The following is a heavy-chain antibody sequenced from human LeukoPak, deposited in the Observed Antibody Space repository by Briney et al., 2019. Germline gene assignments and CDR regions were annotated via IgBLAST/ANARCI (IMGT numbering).Heavy chain of an antibody. J-gene: IGHJ4*02. CDR3: ARGTPHGSGSYYNRGSVVDY. CDR1: GGSISSGGYY. Sequence: PSETLSLTCTVSGGSISSGGYYWSWIRQHPGKGLEWIGYIYYSGSTYYNPSLKSRVTISVDTSKNQFSLKLSSVTAADTAVYYCARGTPHGSGSYYNRGSVVDYWGQGTLVTVSS. CDR2: IYYSGST. D-gene: IGHD3-10*01. V-gene: IGHV4-31*03.